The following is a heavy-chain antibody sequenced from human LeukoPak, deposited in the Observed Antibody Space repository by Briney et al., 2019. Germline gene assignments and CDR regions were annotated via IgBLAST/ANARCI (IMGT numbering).Heavy chain of an antibody. Sequence: GEPLKISCKGSGYSFTSYWIGWVRQMPGKGLEWMGIIYPGDSDPRYSPSFQGQVTISADKSISTAYLQWSSLKASDTAMYYCARHETHYYGSGSYLSYYYYYMDVWGKGTTVTVSS. D-gene: IGHD3-10*01. CDR3: ARHETHYYGSGSYLSYYYYYMDV. CDR2: IYPGDSDP. V-gene: IGHV5-51*01. CDR1: GYSFTSYW. J-gene: IGHJ6*03.